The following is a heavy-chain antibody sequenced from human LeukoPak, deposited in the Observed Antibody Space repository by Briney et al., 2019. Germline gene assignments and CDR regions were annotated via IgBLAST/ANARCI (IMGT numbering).Heavy chain of an antibody. CDR1: RFTFSSYC. V-gene: IGHV3-23*01. D-gene: IGHD3-22*01. CDR2: ISGSGGST. Sequence: PGPSLRLSCAASRFTFSSYCMRWVRHAPRKGREWVSGISGSGGSTYYADSVKGRFTISRDNSKNTLYLQMNSLRAEDTAVYYCAKDRLPLSNAYYYLTFDYWGQGTLVTVSS. CDR3: AKDRLPLSNAYYYLTFDY. J-gene: IGHJ4*02.